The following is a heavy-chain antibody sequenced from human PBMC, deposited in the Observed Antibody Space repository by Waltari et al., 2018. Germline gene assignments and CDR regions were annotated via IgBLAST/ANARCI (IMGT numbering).Heavy chain of an antibody. CDR1: GGTFSSYA. J-gene: IGHJ4*02. CDR2: IIPSCGTA. Sequence: QVQLVQSGAEVKKPGSSVKVSCKASGGTFSSYAISWVRQAPGQGLEWMGRIIPSCGTANYAQKVQGRVTITADESTSTAYMELSSLRSEDTAVDYWARGDIGLARGYFDYWGQGTLVTVSS. D-gene: IGHD5-12*01. V-gene: IGHV1-69*15. CDR3: ARGDIGLARGYFDY.